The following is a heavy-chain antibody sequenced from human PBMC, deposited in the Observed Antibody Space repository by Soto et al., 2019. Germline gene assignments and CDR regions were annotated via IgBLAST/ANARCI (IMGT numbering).Heavy chain of an antibody. V-gene: IGHV3-11*04. D-gene: IGHD4-17*01. CDR1: GFIFRDWF. J-gene: IGHJ3*01. CDR2: ISKDSGRAT. CDR3: ASWYGDYVSYTFHV. Sequence: PGGSLRLSCAASGFIFRDWFMSWIRQAPGKGLEWISYISKDSGRATRYADSVKGRFTTSRDNAKNSLYLQMSSLREEDTAVYYCASWYGDYVSYTFHVWGQGTMVTVSS.